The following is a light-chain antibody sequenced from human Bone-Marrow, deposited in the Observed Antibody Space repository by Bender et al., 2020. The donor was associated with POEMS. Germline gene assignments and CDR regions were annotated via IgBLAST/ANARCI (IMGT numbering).Light chain of an antibody. CDR1: NSDVGTYDL. J-gene: IGLJ2*01. V-gene: IGLV2-23*02. CDR3: CSYAGSNTFVV. Sequence: QSALTQPASVSGSPGQSITISCSGTNSDVGTYDLVSWYQQHPAQPPKVLIYETTKRPSGVSHRFSGSKSGTTASLTISGLQAEDEADYYCCSYAGSNTFVVFGGGTKLTVL. CDR2: ETT.